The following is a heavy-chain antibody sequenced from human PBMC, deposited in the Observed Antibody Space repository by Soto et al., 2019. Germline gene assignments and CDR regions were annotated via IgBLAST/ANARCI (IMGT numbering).Heavy chain of an antibody. D-gene: IGHD1-1*01. J-gene: IGHJ4*02. CDR2: IYYSGST. V-gene: IGHV4-59*08. CDR1: GGSISSYY. Sequence: SETLSLTCTVSGGSISSYYWSWIRQPPGKGLEWIGYIYYSGSTNYNPSLKSRVTISVDTSKNQFSLKLGSVTAADTAVYYCARRYGYSFDYWGQGTLVTVSS. CDR3: ARRYGYSFDY.